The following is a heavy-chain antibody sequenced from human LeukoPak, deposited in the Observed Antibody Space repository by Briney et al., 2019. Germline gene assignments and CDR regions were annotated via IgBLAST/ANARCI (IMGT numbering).Heavy chain of an antibody. CDR2: IYYSGST. V-gene: IGHV4-30-4*01. D-gene: IGHD4-17*01. CDR3: ARLNLRAYFDY. Sequence: SETLSLTCAMYGGSFSGYYWSWIRQSPGKGLEWIGYIYYSGSTYYNPSLKSRVTISVDTSKNHFSLKLSSVTAADTAVYYCARLNLRAYFDYWGQGTLVTVSS. J-gene: IGHJ4*02. CDR1: GGSFSGYY.